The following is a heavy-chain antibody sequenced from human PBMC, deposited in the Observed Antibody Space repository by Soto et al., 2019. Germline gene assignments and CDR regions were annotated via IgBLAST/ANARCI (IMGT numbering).Heavy chain of an antibody. V-gene: IGHV3-30-3*01. CDR1: GFTFSSYA. Sequence: QVQLVESGGGVVQPGRSLRLSCAASGFTFSSYAMHWVRQAPGKGLEWVAVISYDGSNKYYADSVKGRFTISRDNSKNTLYLQMNSLRAEDTAVYYCAREGTRNYDFWSGYYTAYYYYGMDVWDQGTTVTVSS. CDR2: ISYDGSNK. CDR3: AREGTRNYDFWSGYYTAYYYYGMDV. J-gene: IGHJ6*02. D-gene: IGHD3-3*01.